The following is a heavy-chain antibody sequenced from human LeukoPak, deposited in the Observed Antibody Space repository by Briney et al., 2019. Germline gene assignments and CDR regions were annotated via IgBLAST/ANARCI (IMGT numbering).Heavy chain of an antibody. J-gene: IGHJ4*02. V-gene: IGHV3-74*01. CDR2: IKSDGITI. CDR1: GFTFSNYM. Sequence: GGSLRLSCAASGFTFSNYMMHWVRQAPGKGLVWVSRIKSDGITITYADSVKGRFTISRDNAKNTLYLQMDSLRAEDTAVYYCARDSVGVPTDFDYWGQGILATVSS. D-gene: IGHD1-26*01. CDR3: ARDSVGVPTDFDY.